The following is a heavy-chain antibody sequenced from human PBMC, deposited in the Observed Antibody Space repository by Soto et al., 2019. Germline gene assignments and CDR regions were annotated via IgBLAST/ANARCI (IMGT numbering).Heavy chain of an antibody. J-gene: IGHJ4*02. CDR3: ASIAYSASGFNY. CDR1: GGSITNNNW. CDR2: IYHSGHT. V-gene: IGHV4-4*02. D-gene: IGHD1-26*01. Sequence: SETLSLTCNVSGGSITNNNWWSWVRQPPGKGLEWVGAIYHSGHTNFNPSLKSRATLSLDYSENQFSLKLTSATAADTAIYYCASIAYSASGFNYWGQGTLVTVSS.